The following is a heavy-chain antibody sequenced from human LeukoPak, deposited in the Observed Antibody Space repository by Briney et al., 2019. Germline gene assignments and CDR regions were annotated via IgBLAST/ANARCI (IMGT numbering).Heavy chain of an antibody. Sequence: PGGSLRLACAASGFRFSSYWMTWVRQAPGKGLEWVATIKQYGSEKYYVDSVKGRFTISRDDAKKSLFPQMDSLRPGDTAVYYCARAAEISALDHWGRGTLVTVSS. CDR2: IKQYGSEK. D-gene: IGHD6-13*01. CDR1: GFRFSSYW. CDR3: ARAAEISALDH. J-gene: IGHJ4*02. V-gene: IGHV3-7*05.